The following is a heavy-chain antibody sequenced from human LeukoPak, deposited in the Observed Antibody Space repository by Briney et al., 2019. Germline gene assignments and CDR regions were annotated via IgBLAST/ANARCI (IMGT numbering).Heavy chain of an antibody. CDR1: GFTVSSNY. V-gene: IGHV3-66*01. CDR3: ARDLDYGSRTFGD. CDR2: IYSGGST. D-gene: IGHD3-10*01. J-gene: IGHJ4*02. Sequence: GGSLRLSCAASGFTVSSNYMSWVRQAPGKRLEWVSVIYSGGSTYYADSVKGRFTISRDNSKNTLYLQMNSLRAEDTAVYYCARDLDYGSRTFGDWGQGTLVTVSS.